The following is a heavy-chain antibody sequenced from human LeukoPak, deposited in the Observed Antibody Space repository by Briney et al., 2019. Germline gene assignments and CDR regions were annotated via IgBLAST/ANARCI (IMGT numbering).Heavy chain of an antibody. CDR3: ARVGGMGRTDLSPFDI. D-gene: IGHD2-15*01. CDR2: IYTSGST. J-gene: IGHJ3*02. CDR1: GGSISSGSYY. V-gene: IGHV4-61*02. Sequence: PSETLSLTCTVSGGSISSGSYYWSWIRQPAGKGLEWIGRIYTSGSTNYNPSLKSRVTISVDTSKNQFSLKLSSVTAADTAVYYCARVGGMGRTDLSPFDIWGQGTMATVSS.